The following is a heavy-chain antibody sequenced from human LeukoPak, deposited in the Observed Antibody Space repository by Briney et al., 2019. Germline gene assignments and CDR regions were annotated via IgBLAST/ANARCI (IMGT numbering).Heavy chain of an antibody. CDR1: GFTFSSYA. CDR2: ISGSGGST. V-gene: IGHV3-23*01. CDR3: AKDGSYIVVVNYYGMDV. D-gene: IGHD2-2*01. Sequence: GGSLRLSCAASGFTFSSYAMSWVRQAPGKGLEWVSAISGSGGSTYYADSVKGRFTISRDNSKNTLYLQMNSLRAEDTAVYYCAKDGSYIVVVNYYGMDVWGQGTTVTVSS. J-gene: IGHJ6*02.